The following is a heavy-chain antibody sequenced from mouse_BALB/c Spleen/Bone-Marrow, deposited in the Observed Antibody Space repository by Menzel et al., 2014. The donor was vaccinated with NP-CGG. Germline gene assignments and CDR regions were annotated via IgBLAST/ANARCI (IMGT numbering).Heavy chain of an antibody. V-gene: IGHV6-6*02. CDR1: GFTFSNYW. CDR2: IRLKSNNYAT. CDR3: TTGFAY. Sequence: EVKLVESGGGLVQPGRFMKLSCVASGFTFSNYWMNWVRRSPEKGLEWVAEIRLKSNNYATHYAESVRGRFTISRDDSKSSVYLQMNNLRAEDTGIYYCTTGFAYWGQGTLVTVSA. J-gene: IGHJ3*01.